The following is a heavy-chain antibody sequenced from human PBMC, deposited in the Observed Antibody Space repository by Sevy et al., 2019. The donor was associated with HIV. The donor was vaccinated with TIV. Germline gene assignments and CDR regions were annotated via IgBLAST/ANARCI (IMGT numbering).Heavy chain of an antibody. Sequence: ASVKVSCKASGYTFTGHHMHWVRQAPGHGLEWMGWINPKTGGTNYAQKFQGRVIMTRDTSISTVYMELTSLRSDNTAVYYCGGHTGFMVDSWGQGTLVTVSS. CDR3: GGHTGFMVDS. D-gene: IGHD3-9*01. J-gene: IGHJ4*02. CDR1: GYTFTGHH. CDR2: INPKTGGT. V-gene: IGHV1-2*02.